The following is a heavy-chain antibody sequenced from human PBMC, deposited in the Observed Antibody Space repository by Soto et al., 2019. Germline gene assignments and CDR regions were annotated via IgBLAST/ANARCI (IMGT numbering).Heavy chain of an antibody. Sequence: EVQLLESGGGLVQPGGSLILSCAASGFTFSTYAMSWVRQAPGKGLEWVSAIGRNGDSTYYADSVKGRFTISRDNSKNTLYLEMNSLRAEDTAVYYCASREGDCSGGTCEGYSDMDVCSNGTTVIISS. V-gene: IGHV3-23*01. CDR1: GFTFSTYA. D-gene: IGHD2-15*01. CDR3: ASREGDCSGGTCEGYSDMDV. J-gene: IGHJ6*04. CDR2: IGRNGDST.